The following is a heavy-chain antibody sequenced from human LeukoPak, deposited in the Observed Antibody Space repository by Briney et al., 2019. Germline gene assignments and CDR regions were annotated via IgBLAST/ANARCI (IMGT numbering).Heavy chain of an antibody. CDR1: GGSFSGYY. D-gene: IGHD3-3*02. J-gene: IGHJ4*02. CDR2: INHSGST. V-gene: IGHV4-34*01. Sequence: SETLSLTCAVYGGSFSGYYWSWIRQPPGKGLEWIGEINHSGSTNYNPSLKSRVTISVDTSKNQLSLKLSSVTAADTAVYYCARARVSLAGRGLFDYWGQGTLVTVSS. CDR3: ARARVSLAGRGLFDY.